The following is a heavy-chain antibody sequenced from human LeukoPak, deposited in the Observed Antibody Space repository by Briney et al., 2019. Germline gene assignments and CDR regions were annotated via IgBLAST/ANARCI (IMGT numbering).Heavy chain of an antibody. Sequence: GAPVKVSCKASGYTFTGYYMHWVRQAPGQGLEWMGWINPNSGGTNYAQKFQGRVTMTRDTSISTAYMELSRLRSDDTAVYYCARGTYCTNGVCYLGYWGQGALVTVSS. CDR2: INPNSGGT. D-gene: IGHD2-8*01. V-gene: IGHV1-2*02. CDR1: GYTFTGYY. J-gene: IGHJ4*02. CDR3: ARGTYCTNGVCYLGY.